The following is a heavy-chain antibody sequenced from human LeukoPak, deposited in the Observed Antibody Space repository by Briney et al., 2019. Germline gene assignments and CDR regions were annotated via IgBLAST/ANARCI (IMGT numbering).Heavy chain of an antibody. D-gene: IGHD5-24*01. Sequence: SETLSLTCTVSGGSISSYYWSWIRQPPGKGLEWIGYIYYSGSTNYNPSLKSRVTISVDTSKNQFSLKLSSVTAADTAVYYCAIFRDGYNWVYFDYWGQGTLVTVSS. J-gene: IGHJ4*02. CDR3: AIFRDGYNWVYFDY. CDR1: GGSISSYY. V-gene: IGHV4-59*01. CDR2: IYYSGST.